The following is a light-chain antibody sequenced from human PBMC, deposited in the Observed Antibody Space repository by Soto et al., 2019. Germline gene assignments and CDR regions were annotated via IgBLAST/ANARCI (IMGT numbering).Light chain of an antibody. CDR3: AAWDDSLNGNYV. CDR1: SSNIGSNT. J-gene: IGLJ1*01. CDR2: SNN. Sequence: QSVLTQPPSGSGTPGQRVTISCSGSSSNIGSNTVNWYQQLPGTAPKLLIYSNNQRPSGVPDRFSGSKSGTSASLAISGLQSEDEADYYCAAWDDSLNGNYVFGTGTKVTVL. V-gene: IGLV1-44*01.